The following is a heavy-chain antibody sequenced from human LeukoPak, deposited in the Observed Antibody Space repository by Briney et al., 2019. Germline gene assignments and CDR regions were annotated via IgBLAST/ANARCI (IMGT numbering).Heavy chain of an antibody. D-gene: IGHD5-12*01. CDR1: GFTFSSYA. Sequence: GGSLRLSCAASGFTFSSYAMSWVRQAPGKGLEWVASIKQDGSESYYVDSVKGQFTISRDNAKNSLYLQMNSLRAEDTAVYYCARSRRVATKLYYFDYWGQGTLVTVSS. CDR3: ARSRRVATKLYYFDY. V-gene: IGHV3-7*01. J-gene: IGHJ4*02. CDR2: IKQDGSES.